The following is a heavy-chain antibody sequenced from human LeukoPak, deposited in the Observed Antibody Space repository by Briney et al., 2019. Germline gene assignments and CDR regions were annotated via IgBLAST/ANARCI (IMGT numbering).Heavy chain of an antibody. CDR3: VREYSDQLLWTALDY. CDR1: GFTFRSYE. V-gene: IGHV3-48*03. CDR2: ISLLGDTI. D-gene: IGHD2-2*01. Sequence: GGSLRLSCVASGFTFRSYEMNWVRQAPGKGLEWVSYISLLGDTIYYADSVKGRFTISRDNAKNSLFLQMSSLRPEDTAIYYCVREYSDQLLWTALDYWGQGALVTVSS. J-gene: IGHJ4*02.